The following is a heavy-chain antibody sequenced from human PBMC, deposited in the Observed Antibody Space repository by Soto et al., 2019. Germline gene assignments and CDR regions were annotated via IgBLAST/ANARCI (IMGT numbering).Heavy chain of an antibody. J-gene: IGHJ4*02. CDR1: GYRFTSYG. D-gene: IGHD6-19*01. CDR3: ARDPSIAVAGLDY. Sequence: ASVKLSCTDSGYRFTSYGISWVRQAPGQGLEWMGWISAYNGNTNYAQKLQGRVTMTTDTSTSTAYMELRSLRSDDTAVYYCARDPSIAVAGLDYWGQGTLVTVSS. CDR2: ISAYNGNT. V-gene: IGHV1-18*01.